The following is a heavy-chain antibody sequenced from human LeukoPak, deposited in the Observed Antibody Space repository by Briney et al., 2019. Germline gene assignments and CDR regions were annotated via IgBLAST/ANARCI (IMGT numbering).Heavy chain of an antibody. D-gene: IGHD1-26*01. V-gene: IGHV5-51*01. CDR3: ARRRDLYSGSYYPFDY. J-gene: IGHJ4*02. CDR2: IYPGDSDT. CDR1: GYSFTSYW. Sequence: GESLKISCKGSGYSFTSYWIGWGRQMPGKGLEWMGIIYPGDSDTRYSPSFQGQVTISADKSISTAYLQWSSLKASDTAMYYCARRRDLYSGSYYPFDYWGQGTLVTVSS.